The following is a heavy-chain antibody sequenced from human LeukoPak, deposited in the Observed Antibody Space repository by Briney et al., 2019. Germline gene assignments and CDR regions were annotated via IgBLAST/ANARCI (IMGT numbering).Heavy chain of an antibody. D-gene: IGHD3-3*01. Sequence: PSETLSLTCTVPGGSISSYYWSWIRQPPGKGLEWIGYIYYSGSTNYNPSLKSRVTISVDTSKNQFSLKLSAVTAADTAVYYCARKYDFWSGYLDYWGQGTLVTVSS. J-gene: IGHJ4*02. CDR3: ARKYDFWSGYLDY. CDR1: GGSISSYY. CDR2: IYYSGST. V-gene: IGHV4-59*01.